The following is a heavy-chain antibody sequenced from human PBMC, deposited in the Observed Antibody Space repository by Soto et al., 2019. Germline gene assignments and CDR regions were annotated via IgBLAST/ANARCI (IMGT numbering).Heavy chain of an antibody. CDR2: ISVHSGGT. V-gene: IGHV1-18*01. CDR3: AKDGGHGARMHICGMDV. J-gene: IGHJ6*02. Sequence: QPQLVQSGVELKKPGASVRVSCKASGYTFTKLCINWVRQAPGQGLEWMGWISVHSGGTKYGPKFRDRLTIVTDTSSKTAYMDLRSLKSDVTAVYYCAKDGGHGARMHICGMDVWGQGTTVTVSS. D-gene: IGHD1-26*01. CDR1: GYTFTKLC.